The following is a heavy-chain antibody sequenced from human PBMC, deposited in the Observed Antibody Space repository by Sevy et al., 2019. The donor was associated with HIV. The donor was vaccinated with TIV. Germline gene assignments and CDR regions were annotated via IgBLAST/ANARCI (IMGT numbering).Heavy chain of an antibody. V-gene: IGHV5-51*01. Sequence: GGSLRLSCKGSGYSFTSYWIGWVRQMPGKGLEWMGIIYPGDSDTRYSPSFQGQVTISADKSISTAYLQWSSLKASDTAMYYCARQWIRAAAGYYYYYGMDVWGQGTTVTVSS. D-gene: IGHD6-13*01. CDR2: IYPGDSDT. J-gene: IGHJ6*02. CDR1: GYSFTSYW. CDR3: ARQWIRAAAGYYYYYGMDV.